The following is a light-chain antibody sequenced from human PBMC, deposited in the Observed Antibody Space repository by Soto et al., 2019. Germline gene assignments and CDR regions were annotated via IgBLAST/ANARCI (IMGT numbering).Light chain of an antibody. Sequence: QSVLTQPPSVSGAPGQRVTISCTGSRSNIGAGYDVHWYQQLPGTAPKLLIYGNSNRPSGVPDRFSGSKSGTSASLAITGLQAEDEADYYCQSYDSSLRGRVFGGGTKLTVL. J-gene: IGLJ3*02. CDR2: GNS. CDR1: RSNIGAGYD. CDR3: QSYDSSLRGRV. V-gene: IGLV1-40*01.